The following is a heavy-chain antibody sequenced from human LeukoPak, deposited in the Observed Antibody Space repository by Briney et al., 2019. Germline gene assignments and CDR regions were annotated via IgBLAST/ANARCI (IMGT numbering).Heavy chain of an antibody. D-gene: IGHD3-16*01. Sequence: RSSETLSLTCTVSGGSISGSSYYWGWIRQPPGKGLEWIGSIYYSGSTYYNPSLKSRVTISVDTSKNQFSLKLSSVTAADTAVYYCARHPPVHKGEDWFDPWGQGTPVTVSS. V-gene: IGHV4-39*01. J-gene: IGHJ5*02. CDR1: GGSISGSSYY. CDR2: IYYSGST. CDR3: ARHPPVHKGEDWFDP.